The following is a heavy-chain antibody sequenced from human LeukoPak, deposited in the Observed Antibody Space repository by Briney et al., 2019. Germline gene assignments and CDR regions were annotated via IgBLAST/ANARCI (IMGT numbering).Heavy chain of an antibody. V-gene: IGHV3-30*02. CDR3: VRATVTTVAFDI. J-gene: IGHJ3*02. CDR1: GFTFSSYG. Sequence: GGSLRLSCASSGFTFSSYGMHWVRQAPGKGLEWVTFIRYDGSNKYYADSVKGRFTISRDNSKNTLYLQMNSLRAEDTAVYYCVRATVTTVAFDIWGQGTMVTVSS. CDR2: IRYDGSNK. D-gene: IGHD4-17*01.